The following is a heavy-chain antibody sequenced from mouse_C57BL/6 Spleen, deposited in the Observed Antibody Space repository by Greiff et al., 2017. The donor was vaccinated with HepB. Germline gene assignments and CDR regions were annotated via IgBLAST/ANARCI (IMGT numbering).Heavy chain of an antibody. D-gene: IGHD1-1*01. V-gene: IGHV1-53*01. J-gene: IGHJ1*03. CDR1: GYTFTSYW. CDR2: INPSNGGT. Sequence: QVQLQQPGTELVKPGASVKLSCKASGYTFTSYWMHWVKQRPGQGLEWIGNINPSNGGTNYNEKFKSKATLTVDKSSSTAYMQLSSLTSADSAVYYCARKGYGSSPRYFDVWGTGTTVTVSS. CDR3: ARKGYGSSPRYFDV.